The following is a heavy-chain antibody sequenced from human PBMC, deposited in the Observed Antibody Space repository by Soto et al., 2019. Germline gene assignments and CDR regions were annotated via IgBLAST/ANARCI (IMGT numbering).Heavy chain of an antibody. CDR1: GYTFTSYG. CDR2: ISAYNGNT. D-gene: IGHD4-17*01. Sequence: ASVKVSCKASGYTFTSYGSSWVRQAPGQGLEWMGWISAYNGNTYYTQSLQGRITMTTDTSTGTAYMELRSLRFDDTAVYYCARGAYGEVAFDHWGQGTLVTVSS. CDR3: ARGAYGEVAFDH. V-gene: IGHV1-18*01. J-gene: IGHJ4*02.